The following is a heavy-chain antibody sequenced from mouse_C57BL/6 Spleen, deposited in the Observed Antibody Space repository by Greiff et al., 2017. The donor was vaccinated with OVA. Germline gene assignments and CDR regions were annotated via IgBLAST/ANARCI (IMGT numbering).Heavy chain of an antibody. V-gene: IGHV1-76*01. CDR1: GYTFTDYY. CDR2: IYPGSGNT. CDR3: AVIYYDYDGFAY. D-gene: IGHD2-4*01. Sequence: VQVVESGAELVRPGASVKLSCKASGYTFTDYYINWVKQRPGQGLEWIARIYPGSGNTYYNEKFKGKATLTAEKSSSTAYMQLSSLTSEDSAVYFCAVIYYDYDGFAYWGQGTLVTVSA. J-gene: IGHJ3*01.